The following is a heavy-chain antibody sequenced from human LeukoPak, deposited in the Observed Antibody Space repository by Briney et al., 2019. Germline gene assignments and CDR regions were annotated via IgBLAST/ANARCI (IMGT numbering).Heavy chain of an antibody. CDR1: GFTCISYE. V-gene: IGHV3-48*03. Sequence: PGGSLRLSCAASGFTCISYEVDWVRQAPGKGLEWVSYISSSGSTIYYADSVKGRFTISRDNAKNSLYLQMNSLRAEDTAVYYCARAPEVLWFGELSGYYFIVVWGKGTTVTVSS. CDR2: ISSSGSTI. J-gene: IGHJ6*03. CDR3: ARAPEVLWFGELSGYYFIVV. D-gene: IGHD3-10*01.